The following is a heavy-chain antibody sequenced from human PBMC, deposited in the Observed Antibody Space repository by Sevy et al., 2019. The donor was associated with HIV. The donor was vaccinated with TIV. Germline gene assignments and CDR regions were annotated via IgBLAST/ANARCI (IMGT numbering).Heavy chain of an antibody. Sequence: GGSLRLSCAASGFTFSSYSMNWVRQAPGKGLEWVSSISSSSSYIYYADSVKGRFTISRDNAKNSLYLQMNSLRAEDTAVYYCARGVGIAVVGTGNYWGQGTLVTVSS. V-gene: IGHV3-21*01. D-gene: IGHD6-19*01. J-gene: IGHJ4*02. CDR1: GFTFSSYS. CDR3: ARGVGIAVVGTGNY. CDR2: ISSSSSYI.